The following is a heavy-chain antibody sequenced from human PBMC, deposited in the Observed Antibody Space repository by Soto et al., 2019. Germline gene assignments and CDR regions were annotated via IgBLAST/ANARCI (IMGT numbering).Heavy chain of an antibody. CDR2: IIPIFGTA. V-gene: IGHV1-69*13. Sequence: ASVKVSCKASGGTFSSYAISWVRQAPRQGLEWMGGIIPIFGTANYAQKFQGRVTITADETTITVYLELSSLRFEDTAVYYCARGHDFWSGYYRTGANWFDPWGQGTLVTSPQ. CDR3: ARGHDFWSGYYRTGANWFDP. D-gene: IGHD3-3*01. J-gene: IGHJ5*02. CDR1: GGTFSSYA.